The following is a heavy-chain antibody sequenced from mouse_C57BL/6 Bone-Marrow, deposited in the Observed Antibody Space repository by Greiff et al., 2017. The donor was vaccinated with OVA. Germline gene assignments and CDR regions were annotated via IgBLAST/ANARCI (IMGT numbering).Heavy chain of an antibody. D-gene: IGHD3-2*02. CDR2: INPSSGYT. CDR1: GYTFTSYW. Sequence: VQLQESGAELAKPGASVKLSCKASGYTFTSYWMHWVKQRPGQGLEWIGYINPSSGYTKYNQKFKDKATLTADKSSSTAYMQLSSLTSEDTAVYYCTRQLRLPFDYWGQGTTLTVSS. V-gene: IGHV1-7*01. J-gene: IGHJ2*01. CDR3: TRQLRLPFDY.